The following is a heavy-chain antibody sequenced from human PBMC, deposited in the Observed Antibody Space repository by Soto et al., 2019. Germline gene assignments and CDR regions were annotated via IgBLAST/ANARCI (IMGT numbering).Heavy chain of an antibody. CDR1: GGTFSSYA. Sequence: QVQLVQSGAEVKKPGSSVKVSCKASGGTFSSYAISWVRQAPGQGLEWMGGIIPIFGTANYAQKFQGRVTITADESQRTASMELSSLRSEDTAVYYWARGSVPAATSWFDPWGQGALVTVSS. CDR3: ARGSVPAATSWFDP. V-gene: IGHV1-69*12. CDR2: IIPIFGTA. J-gene: IGHJ5*02. D-gene: IGHD2-2*01.